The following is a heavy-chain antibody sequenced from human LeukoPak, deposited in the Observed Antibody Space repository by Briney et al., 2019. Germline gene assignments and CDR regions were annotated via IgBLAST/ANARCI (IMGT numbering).Heavy chain of an antibody. D-gene: IGHD2-2*01. CDR3: ARHRVVVVPAVDDAFDI. J-gene: IGHJ3*02. V-gene: IGHV4-39*01. CDR1: GGSISSYY. Sequence: PSETLSLTCTVSGGSISSYYWGWIRQPPGKGLEWIGSIYYSGSTYYNPSLKSRVTISVDTSKNQFSLKLSSVTAADTAVYYCARHRVVVVPAVDDAFDIWGQGTMVTVSS. CDR2: IYYSGST.